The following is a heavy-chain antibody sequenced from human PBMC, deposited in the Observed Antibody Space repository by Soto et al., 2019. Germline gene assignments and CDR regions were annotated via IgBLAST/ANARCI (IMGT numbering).Heavy chain of an antibody. D-gene: IGHD3-3*01. V-gene: IGHV3-33*01. CDR1: GFTFSSYG. Sequence: PGGSLRLSCAASGFTFSSYGMHWVRQAPGKGLERVAVIWYDGSNKYYADSVKGRFTISRDNSKNTLYLQMNSLRAEDTAVYYCARDHDFWSGYYTQRGASDLAHWGQGT. J-gene: IGHJ4*02. CDR2: IWYDGSNK. CDR3: ARDHDFWSGYYTQRGASDLAH.